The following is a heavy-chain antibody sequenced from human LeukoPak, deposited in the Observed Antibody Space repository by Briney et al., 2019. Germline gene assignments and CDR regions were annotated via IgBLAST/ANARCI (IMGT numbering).Heavy chain of an antibody. D-gene: IGHD3-9*01. Sequence: GGSLRLSCAASGFTFSSYWMSWVRQAPGKGLEWVANIKQDGSEKYYVDSVKGRFTISRDNAKNSLSLQMNTLRGEDTALYYCARGLAAPDHWGQGTLVTVSS. V-gene: IGHV3-7*01. CDR1: GFTFSSYW. CDR3: ARGLAAPDH. CDR2: IKQDGSEK. J-gene: IGHJ4*02.